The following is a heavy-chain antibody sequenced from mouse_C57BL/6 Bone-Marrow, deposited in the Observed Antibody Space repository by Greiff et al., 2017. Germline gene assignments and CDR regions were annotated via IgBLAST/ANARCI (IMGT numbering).Heavy chain of an antibody. Sequence: QVQLQQSGAELARPGASVKLSCKASGYTFTSYGISWVKQRTGQGLEWIGEIYPRSGNTYYNEKFKGKATLTADKSSSTAYMELRSLTSEDSAVYFCARSAGSSFYFDYWGQGTTRTVSS. J-gene: IGHJ2*01. CDR2: IYPRSGNT. D-gene: IGHD1-1*01. CDR1: GYTFTSYG. V-gene: IGHV1-81*01. CDR3: ARSAGSSFYFDY.